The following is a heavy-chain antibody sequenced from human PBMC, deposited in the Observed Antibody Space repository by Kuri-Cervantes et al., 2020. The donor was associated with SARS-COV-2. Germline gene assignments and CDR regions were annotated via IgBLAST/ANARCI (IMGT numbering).Heavy chain of an antibody. CDR2: IYSGGST. V-gene: IGHV3-53*01. CDR1: GFSFSDYY. Sequence: GESLKISCATSGFSFSDYYMNWIRQAPGKGLEWVSVIYSGGSTYYADSVKGRFTISRDNSKNTLYLQMNSLRAEDTAVYYCARSPVWEGYFDFWGQGTLVTVSS. D-gene: IGHD1-26*01. CDR3: ARSPVWEGYFDF. J-gene: IGHJ4*02.